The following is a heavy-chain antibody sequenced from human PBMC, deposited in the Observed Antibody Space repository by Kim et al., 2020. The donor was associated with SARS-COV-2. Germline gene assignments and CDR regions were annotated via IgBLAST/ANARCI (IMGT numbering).Heavy chain of an antibody. J-gene: IGHJ3*02. CDR2: ISYDGSNK. CDR1: GFTFSSYG. CDR3: AKDLSHAFDI. V-gene: IGHV3-30*18. Sequence: GGSLRLSCAASGFTFSSYGMHWVRQAPGKGLEWVAVISYDGSNKYYADSVKGRFTISRDNSKNKLYLQMNSLRAEDTAVYYCAKDLSHAFDIWGQGTMVTVSS.